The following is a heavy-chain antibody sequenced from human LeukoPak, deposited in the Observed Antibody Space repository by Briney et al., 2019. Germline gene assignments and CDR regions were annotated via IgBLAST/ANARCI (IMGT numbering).Heavy chain of an antibody. CDR3: ARVLSGWPYQFDY. CDR2: ISYSIYYSGST. CDR1: GGYIIGYY. J-gene: IGHJ4*02. V-gene: IGHV4-59*01. Sequence: PSETLSLTCTASGGYIIGYYWGWIRQPPGKGLEWVGYISYSIYYSGSTNYNPSLETRVTISFDTCKNQFSLKLTSVTVTDTAVYYCARVLSGWPYQFDYWGQGTLVTVSS. D-gene: IGHD6-19*01.